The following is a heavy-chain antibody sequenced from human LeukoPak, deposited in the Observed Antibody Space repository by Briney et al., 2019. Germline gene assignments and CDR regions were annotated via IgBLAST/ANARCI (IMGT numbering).Heavy chain of an antibody. Sequence: SETLSLTCTVSGDSISSYYWSWIRQPPGKGLEWIGYIYTSGGTNYIPSLKGRVTISIDTSKNQFSLKLSSVTAADSAVYYCARRQQLHHDWVYYYMDVWGKGTTVTVSS. CDR1: GDSISSYY. J-gene: IGHJ6*03. CDR2: IYTSGGT. D-gene: IGHD6-13*01. V-gene: IGHV4-4*09. CDR3: ARRQQLHHDWVYYYMDV.